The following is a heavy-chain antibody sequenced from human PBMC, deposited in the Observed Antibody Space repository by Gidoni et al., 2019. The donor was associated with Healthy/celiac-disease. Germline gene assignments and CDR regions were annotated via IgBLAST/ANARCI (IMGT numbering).Heavy chain of an antibody. Sequence: QVQLVESGGGVVQPGRSLRLSCAASGFTLRSYGMHWVRQAPGKGLEWVAVIWYDGSNKYYADSVKGRFTISRDNSKNTLYLQMNSLRAEDTAVYYCARALQSIGIVGATTHLDYWGQGTLVTVSS. V-gene: IGHV3-33*01. CDR2: IWYDGSNK. CDR3: ARALQSIGIVGATTHLDY. J-gene: IGHJ4*02. D-gene: IGHD1-26*01. CDR1: GFTLRSYG.